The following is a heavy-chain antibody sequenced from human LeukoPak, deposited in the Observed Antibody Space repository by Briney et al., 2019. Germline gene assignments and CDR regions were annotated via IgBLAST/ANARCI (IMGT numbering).Heavy chain of an antibody. CDR1: GFTVSSNY. D-gene: IGHD2-2*02. CDR3: ASSHSKIPGDAFDI. Sequence: PGGSLRLSCAASGFTVSSNYMSCVRQAPGKGREWVSFIYSGGSTYYEDSVKGRFTISRDNSKNTLYLQMNSLSAEDTAVYYCASSHSKIPGDAFDIWGQGTMVSVSS. CDR2: IYSGGST. V-gene: IGHV3-66*02. J-gene: IGHJ3*02.